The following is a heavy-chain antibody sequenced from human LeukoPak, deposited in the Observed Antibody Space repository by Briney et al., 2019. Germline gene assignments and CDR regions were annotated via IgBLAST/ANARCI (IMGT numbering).Heavy chain of an antibody. CDR3: ARVGPRYDSSGYYYYFDY. CDR1: GFTFSSYG. D-gene: IGHD3-22*01. V-gene: IGHV3-33*01. J-gene: IGHJ4*02. Sequence: PGGSLRLSCAASGFTFSSYGMHWVRQAPGKGLECVAVIWYDGSNKYYADSVKGRFTISRDNSKNTLYLQMNSLRAEDTAVYYCARVGPRYDSSGYYYYFDYWGQGTLVTVSS. CDR2: IWYDGSNK.